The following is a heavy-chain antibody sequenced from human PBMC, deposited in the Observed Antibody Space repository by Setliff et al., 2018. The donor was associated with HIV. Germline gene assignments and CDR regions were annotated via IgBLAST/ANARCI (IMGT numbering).Heavy chain of an antibody. CDR2: IKSQTDGGTI. V-gene: IGHV3-15*01. Sequence: GGSLRLSCTASGFIFANAHMDWVRQAPGKGLEWVARIKSQTDGGTIDYAAPVKDRFTISRDDSENTLYLQMNSLKSEDTAVYYCWYSERMQWLDYWGQGTLVTVSS. J-gene: IGHJ4*02. D-gene: IGHD1-26*01. CDR1: GFIFANAH. CDR3: WYSERMQWLDY.